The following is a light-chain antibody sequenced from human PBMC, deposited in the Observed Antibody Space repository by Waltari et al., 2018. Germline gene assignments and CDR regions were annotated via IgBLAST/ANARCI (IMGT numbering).Light chain of an antibody. CDR3: SSYTRSSTVV. J-gene: IGLJ2*01. V-gene: IGLV2-14*03. CDR2: DVN. CDR1: NSDVGIYNY. Sequence: QSALTQPASVSGSPGQSITISCTGTNSDVGIYNYVSWYQLHPGKAPKLLISDVNRRPAGISDRFSGSKSGSTASLTISGLQAEDEAEYYCSSYTRSSTVVFGGGTKVTVL.